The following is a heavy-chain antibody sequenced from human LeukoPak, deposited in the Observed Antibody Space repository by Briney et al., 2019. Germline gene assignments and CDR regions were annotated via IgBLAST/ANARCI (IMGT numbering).Heavy chain of an antibody. J-gene: IGHJ4*02. CDR2: MYYSGST. CDR1: GGSISSSSYY. D-gene: IGHD3-22*01. Sequence: PSETLSLTCTVSGGSISSSSYYWGWIRQPPGKGLEWIGSMYYSGSTYYNPSLKSRVTISVDTSKNQFSLKLSSVTAADTAVYYCARGFYDSSGYSAHQAFDFDYWGQGTLVTVSS. CDR3: ARGFYDSSGYSAHQAFDFDY. V-gene: IGHV4-39*07.